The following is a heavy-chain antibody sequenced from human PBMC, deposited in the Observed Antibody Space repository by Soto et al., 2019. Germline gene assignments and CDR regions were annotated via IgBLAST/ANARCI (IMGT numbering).Heavy chain of an antibody. J-gene: IGHJ4*02. CDR1: GFTFSSYA. Sequence: QVQLVESGGGVVQPGRSLRLSCAASGFTFSSYAMHWVRQAPGKGLEWVAVISYDGSNKYYADSVKGRFTISRDNSKNTLYLQMNSLRAEDTAAYYCAREEEMATGLSYWGQGTLVTVSS. V-gene: IGHV3-30-3*01. D-gene: IGHD5-12*01. CDR3: AREEEMATGLSY. CDR2: ISYDGSNK.